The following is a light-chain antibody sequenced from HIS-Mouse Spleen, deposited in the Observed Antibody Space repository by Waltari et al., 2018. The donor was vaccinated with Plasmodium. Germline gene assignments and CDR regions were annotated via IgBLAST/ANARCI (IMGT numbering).Light chain of an antibody. CDR1: AFPTKY. Sequence: SYELTQPPSVSLSPGQTARITCSGNAFPTKYAYWYQQKSGQAPVLVIYEDSKRPSGIPERFSGSSSGTMATLTISGAQVEDEADYYCYSTDSSGNHRVFGGGTKLTVL. J-gene: IGLJ3*02. V-gene: IGLV3-10*01. CDR3: YSTDSSGNHRV. CDR2: EDS.